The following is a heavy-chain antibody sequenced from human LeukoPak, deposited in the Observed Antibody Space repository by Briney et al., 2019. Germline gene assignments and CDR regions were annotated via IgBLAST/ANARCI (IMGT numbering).Heavy chain of an antibody. D-gene: IGHD6-13*01. V-gene: IGHV4-34*01. CDR1: GGSFSGYY. Sequence: SETLSLTCAVNGGSFSGYYWSWIRQPRGKGLEWIGEINHSGSTNYNPSLKSRVTISVDTSKNQFSLKLSSVTAADTAVYYCARVGRAAAGPSARYSAFRYWGQGTLVTVSS. J-gene: IGHJ4*02. CDR2: INHSGST. CDR3: ARVGRAAAGPSARYSAFRY.